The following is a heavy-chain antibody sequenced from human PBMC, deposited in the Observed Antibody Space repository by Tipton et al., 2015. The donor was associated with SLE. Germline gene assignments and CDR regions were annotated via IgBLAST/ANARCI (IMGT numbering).Heavy chain of an antibody. Sequence: TLSLTCAVRGGSFNNYFWSWIRQPPGKGLEWLGEVRPSRYATYNSSLGGRITIALDTSKNQYSLTLKSVTAADTAVYYCARFWNSGWLDSFDLWGQGTVVTVSS. V-gene: IGHV4-34*01. D-gene: IGHD6-19*01. J-gene: IGHJ3*01. CDR3: ARFWNSGWLDSFDL. CDR1: GGSFNNYF. CDR2: VRPSRYA.